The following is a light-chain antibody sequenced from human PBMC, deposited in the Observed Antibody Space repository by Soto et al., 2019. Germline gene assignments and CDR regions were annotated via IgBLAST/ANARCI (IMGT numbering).Light chain of an antibody. CDR1: QSVLYSSNNKNY. V-gene: IGKV4-1*01. CDR3: QQYYNSGT. J-gene: IGKJ1*01. Sequence: DIVMTQSPASLAVSLGERATINCKSSQSVLYSSNNKNYIAWYQQKAGQPPKLLIYWASTREFGVPDRFSGSGSGTDFTLTISSLQPEEVAVYYCQQYYNSGTFGQGTKVEIK. CDR2: WAS.